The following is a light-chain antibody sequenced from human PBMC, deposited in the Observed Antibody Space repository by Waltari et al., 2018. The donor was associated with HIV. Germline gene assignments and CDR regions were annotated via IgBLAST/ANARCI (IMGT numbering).Light chain of an antibody. CDR3: AAWDDSLAWV. CDR1: SSKLGSNT. J-gene: IGLJ3*02. Sequence: QSVLTQPPSASGTPGQRVTISCSGSSSKLGSNTVNWYHHPPGTAPTLLIDSNNQRPSGFPDRFACSKSGTSASLAISGLQSEDDADYYCAAWDDSLAWVFGGGTKLTVL. V-gene: IGLV1-44*01. CDR2: SNN.